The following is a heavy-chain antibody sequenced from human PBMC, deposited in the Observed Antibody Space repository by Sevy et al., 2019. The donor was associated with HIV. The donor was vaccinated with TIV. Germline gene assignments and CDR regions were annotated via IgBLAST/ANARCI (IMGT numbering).Heavy chain of an antibody. D-gene: IGHD3-3*01. V-gene: IGHV3-15*01. J-gene: IGHJ6*02. Sequence: GGSLRLSCAASGFTFSSYEMNWVRQAPGKGLEWVGRIKSKTDGGTTDYAAPVKGRFTISRDDSKNTLYLQMNSLKTEDTAVYYCTTGLRITIFGVVITPPHYYGMDVWGQGTTVTVSS. CDR3: TTGLRITIFGVVITPPHYYGMDV. CDR1: GFTFSSYE. CDR2: IKSKTDGGTT.